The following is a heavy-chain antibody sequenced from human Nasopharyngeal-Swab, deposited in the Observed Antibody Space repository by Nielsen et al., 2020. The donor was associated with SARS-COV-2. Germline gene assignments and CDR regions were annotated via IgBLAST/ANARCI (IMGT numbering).Heavy chain of an antibody. CDR1: GFTFSSYE. CDR2: ISSSGSTI. CDR3: ARLDIVVVPAAIDINYYYYYYMDV. D-gene: IGHD2-2*01. V-gene: IGHV3-48*03. Sequence: GGSLRLSCAASGFTFSSYEMNWVRQAPGKGLEWVSYISSSGSTIYYADSVKGRFTISRDNAKNSLYLQMNSLRAEDTAVYYCARLDIVVVPAAIDINYYYYYYMDVWGKGTMVTVSS. J-gene: IGHJ6*03.